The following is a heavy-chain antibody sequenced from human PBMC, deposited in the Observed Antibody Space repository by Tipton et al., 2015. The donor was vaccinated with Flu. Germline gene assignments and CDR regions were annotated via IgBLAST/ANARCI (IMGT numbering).Heavy chain of an antibody. CDR3: ARGRAVAGFTGFDY. CDR2: IYTSGST. Sequence: LRLSCTVSGGSISSGSYCWSWIRQPAGKGLEWIGRIYTSGSTNYNPSLRSRVTISVDTSKNQFSLKLSSVTAADTAVYYCARGRAVAGFTGFDYWGQGTLVTVST. CDR1: GGSISSGSYC. D-gene: IGHD6-19*01. V-gene: IGHV4-61*02. J-gene: IGHJ4*02.